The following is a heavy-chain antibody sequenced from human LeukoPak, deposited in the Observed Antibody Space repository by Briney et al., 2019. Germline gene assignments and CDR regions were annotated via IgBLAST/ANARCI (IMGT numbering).Heavy chain of an antibody. Sequence: PGGSLRLSCGVSGFTFSSYGMHWIRQAPGKGLEWVSAISGSGGSTYYADSVKGRFTISRDNSKNTPYLQMNSLRAEDTAVYYCAKERYDNTGYYDYWGQGTLVTVSS. CDR1: GFTFSSYG. J-gene: IGHJ4*02. V-gene: IGHV3-23*01. D-gene: IGHD3-22*01. CDR2: ISGSGGST. CDR3: AKERYDNTGYYDY.